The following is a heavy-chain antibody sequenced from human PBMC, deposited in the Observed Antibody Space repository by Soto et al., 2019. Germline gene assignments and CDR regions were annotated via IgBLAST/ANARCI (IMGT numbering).Heavy chain of an antibody. J-gene: IGHJ4*02. CDR1: GFTFSSYW. Sequence: EVQLVESGGGLVQPGGSLRLSCAASGFTFSSYWMSWVRQAPGKGLEWVANIKKGGSEKYYVDSVKGRFTITRDNAKNPLYLQMNSLRAEDTAVYYWARDLIKLWQGSGSYSDYWGQGTLVTVSS. V-gene: IGHV3-7*01. D-gene: IGHD3-10*01. CDR2: IKKGGSEK. CDR3: ARDLIKLWQGSGSYSDY.